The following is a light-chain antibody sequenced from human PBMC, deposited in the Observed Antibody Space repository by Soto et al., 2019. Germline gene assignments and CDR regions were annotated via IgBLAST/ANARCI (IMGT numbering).Light chain of an antibody. Sequence: DIQMTQSPSTLSASVGDRVIITCRASQSISSWLAWYQQKPGKVPNLLIYDASNLESGVPSRFSGSGSGTEFTLTISRLQPDDFATYYCQQYQSYWTFGQGTKVDIK. CDR3: QQYQSYWT. CDR1: QSISSW. V-gene: IGKV1-5*01. CDR2: DAS. J-gene: IGKJ1*01.